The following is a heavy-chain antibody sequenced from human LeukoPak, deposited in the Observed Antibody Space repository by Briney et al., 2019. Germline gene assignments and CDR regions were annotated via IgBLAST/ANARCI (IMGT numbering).Heavy chain of an antibody. V-gene: IGHV3-23*01. CDR2: ISGSGGST. CDR3: AKVGVLLWFGESYCFDY. CDR1: GFTFSSYA. D-gene: IGHD3-10*01. J-gene: IGHJ4*02. Sequence: GGSLRLSCAASGFTFSSYAMSWVRQAPGKGLEWVSAISGSGGSTYYADSVKGRFTISRDNSKNTLYLQMNSLRAEDTAVYYCAKVGVLLWFGESYCFDYWGQGTLVTVSS.